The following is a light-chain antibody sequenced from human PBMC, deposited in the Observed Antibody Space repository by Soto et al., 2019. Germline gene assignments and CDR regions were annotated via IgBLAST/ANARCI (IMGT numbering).Light chain of an antibody. Sequence: DIQITQSPSTLSASVGDRVTITCRASQSISSRLAWYQQKPGKAHKFLIFDASSLESGVPSRFRGSGSATEFPLTNSSLQSGGFAVYYCQQGLTFGQGTQVEIK. CDR1: QSISSR. CDR3: QQGLT. J-gene: IGKJ1*01. CDR2: DAS. V-gene: IGKV1-5*01.